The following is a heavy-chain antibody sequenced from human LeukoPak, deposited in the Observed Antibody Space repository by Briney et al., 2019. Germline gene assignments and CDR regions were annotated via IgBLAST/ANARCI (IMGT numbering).Heavy chain of an antibody. CDR3: ARDRSSSWSRDAFDI. CDR2: IIPIFGTA. D-gene: IGHD6-13*01. J-gene: IGHJ3*02. CDR1: GGTFSSYA. V-gene: IGHV1-69*06. Sequence: SVKVSCKASGGTFSSYAISWVRQAPGQGLEWMEGIIPIFGTANYAQKFQGRVTITADKSTSTAYMELSSLRSEDTAVYYCARDRSSSWSRDAFDIWGQGTMVTVSS.